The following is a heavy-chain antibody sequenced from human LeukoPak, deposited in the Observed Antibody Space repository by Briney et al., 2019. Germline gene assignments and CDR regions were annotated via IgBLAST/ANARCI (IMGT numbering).Heavy chain of an antibody. CDR2: INPRGTST. D-gene: IGHD4-23*01. CDR3: ARDNSIHERGWWFDP. CDR1: GYSFTSHY. V-gene: IGHV1-46*01. J-gene: IGHJ5*02. Sequence: ASVKVSCKASGYSFTSHYMHWVRQAPGQGLEWMGLINPRGTSTIYAERFQGRIIMTRDMSTTTDYMELSSLKSDDTAVYYCARDNSIHERGWWFDPWGQGTLVTVSS.